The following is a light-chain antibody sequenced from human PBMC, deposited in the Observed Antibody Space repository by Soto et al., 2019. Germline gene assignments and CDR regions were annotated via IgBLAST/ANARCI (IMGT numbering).Light chain of an antibody. V-gene: IGKV1-5*03. Sequence: DIQMTQSPSTLSASVGDRVTITCRASKTISSWLAWYQQKPGKAPKLLIYKASTLKSGVPSRFSGSGSGTEFTLTISSLQPDDFATYYCQHYNSYSEAFGQGTKV. J-gene: IGKJ1*01. CDR2: KAS. CDR1: KTISSW. CDR3: QHYNSYSEA.